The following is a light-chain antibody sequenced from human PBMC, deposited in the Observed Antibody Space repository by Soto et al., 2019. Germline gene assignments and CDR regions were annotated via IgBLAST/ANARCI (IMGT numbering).Light chain of an antibody. J-gene: IGLJ3*02. CDR1: RSDVGGHNC. CDR2: EVS. Sequence: QSALTQPPSASGSPGQSVTISCTGTRSDVGGHNCVSWYQQHPGKAPKLMIYEVSKRPSGVPDRFSGSKSGNTASLTVSGLQAEDEADYYCSSYAGSNTVVFGGGTKLTVL. V-gene: IGLV2-8*01. CDR3: SSYAGSNTVV.